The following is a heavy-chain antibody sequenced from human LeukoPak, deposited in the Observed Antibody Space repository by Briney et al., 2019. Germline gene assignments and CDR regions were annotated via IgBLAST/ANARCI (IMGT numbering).Heavy chain of an antibody. CDR2: ISTYNGNT. CDR1: GYTFTSHG. D-gene: IGHD5-24*01. Sequence: ASVKVSCKASGYTFTSHGISWVRQAPGQGLEWMGWISTYNGNTNYAQKLQGRVSMTTDTSTSTAYMDLRSLRSDDTAVYYCARPFTHGYNLGPLGYWGQGTLVTVSS. CDR3: ARPFTHGYNLGPLGY. J-gene: IGHJ4*02. V-gene: IGHV1-18*01.